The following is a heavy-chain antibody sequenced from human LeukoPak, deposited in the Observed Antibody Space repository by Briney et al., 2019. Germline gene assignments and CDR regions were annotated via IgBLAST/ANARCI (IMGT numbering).Heavy chain of an antibody. V-gene: IGHV3-23*01. D-gene: IGHD3-22*01. CDR2: ISGSGGST. J-gene: IGHJ4*02. Sequence: PGGSLRLSCAASGFTFSSYAMSWVRQAPGKGLEWVSAISGSGGSTHYADSVKGRFTISRDNSKNTLYLQMNSLRAEGTAVYYCAKGYYDSSGCYFDYWGQGTLVTVSS. CDR3: AKGYYDSSGCYFDY. CDR1: GFTFSSYA.